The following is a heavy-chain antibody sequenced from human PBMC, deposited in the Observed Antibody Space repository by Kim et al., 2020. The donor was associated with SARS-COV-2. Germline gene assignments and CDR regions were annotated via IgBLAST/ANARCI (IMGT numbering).Heavy chain of an antibody. Sequence: SVKVSCKASGGTFSSYAISWVRQAPGQGLEWMGGIIPIFGTANYAQKFQGRVTITADESTSTAYMELSSLRSEDTAVYYCASTYYYDSSGYSVGGFDYWGQGTLVTVSS. V-gene: IGHV1-69*13. CDR1: GGTFSSYA. D-gene: IGHD3-22*01. J-gene: IGHJ4*02. CDR2: IIPIFGTA. CDR3: ASTYYYDSSGYSVGGFDY.